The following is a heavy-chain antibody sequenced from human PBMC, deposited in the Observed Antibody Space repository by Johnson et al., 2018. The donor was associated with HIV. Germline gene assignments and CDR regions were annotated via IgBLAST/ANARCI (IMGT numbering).Heavy chain of an antibody. V-gene: IGHV3-30*04. D-gene: IGHD6-13*01. CDR1: GFTFSSYA. J-gene: IGHJ3*01. CDR3: AKGGIADSHYTPGPFGL. Sequence: QVQLVESGGGVVQPGRSLRLSCAASGFTFSSYAMHWVRQAPGKGLEWVAVIWYDGNNKYYADSVKGRFTISRDNSKNTLYLQMNSLRAEDTAVDYCAKGGIADSHYTPGPFGLWGQGTVVTVSS. CDR2: IWYDGNNK.